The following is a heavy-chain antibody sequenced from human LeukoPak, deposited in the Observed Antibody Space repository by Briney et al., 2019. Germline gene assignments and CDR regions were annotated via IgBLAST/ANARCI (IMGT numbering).Heavy chain of an antibody. V-gene: IGHV3-7*01. CDR3: ARDRGSYACFDY. J-gene: IGHJ4*02. Sequence: GGSLRLSCAASGFTFSSYWISWVRQAPGKGLEWVANIKQDGSEKYYVDSVKGRFTISRDNAKNSLYLQMNSLRAEDTAVYYCARDRGSYACFDYWGQGNLVTVSS. D-gene: IGHD1-26*01. CDR2: IKQDGSEK. CDR1: GFTFSSYW.